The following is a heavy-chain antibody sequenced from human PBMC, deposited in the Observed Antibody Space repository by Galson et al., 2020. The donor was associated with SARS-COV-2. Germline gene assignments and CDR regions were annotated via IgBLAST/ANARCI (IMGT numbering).Heavy chain of an antibody. D-gene: IGHD3-9*01. J-gene: IGHJ5*02. CDR1: GFSLSTSGMC. Sequence: SGPTLVKPTQTLTLTCTFSGFSLSTSGMCVSWIRQPPGKALEWLALIDWDDDKYYSTSLKTRLTISKDTSKNQVVLTMTNMDPVDTATYYCARITYDILTGPSPFDPWGQGTLVTVSS. CDR3: ARITYDILTGPSPFDP. CDR2: IDWDDDK. V-gene: IGHV2-70*01.